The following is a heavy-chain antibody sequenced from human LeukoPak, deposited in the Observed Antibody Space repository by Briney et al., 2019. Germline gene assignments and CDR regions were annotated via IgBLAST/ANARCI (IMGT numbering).Heavy chain of an antibody. D-gene: IGHD6-19*01. CDR1: GGSFSGYC. V-gene: IGHV4-34*01. J-gene: IGHJ4*02. CDR2: INHSGST. CDR3: ARKAGYSSGWSPRYFDY. Sequence: SETLSLTCAVYGGSFSGYCWSWIRQPPGKGLEWIGEINHSGSTNYNPSLKSRVTISVDTSKNQFSLKLSSVTAADTAVYYCARKAGYSSGWSPRYFDYWGQGTLVTVSS.